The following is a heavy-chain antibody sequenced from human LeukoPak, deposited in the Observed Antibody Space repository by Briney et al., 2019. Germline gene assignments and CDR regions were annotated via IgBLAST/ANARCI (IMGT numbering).Heavy chain of an antibody. CDR1: GGSFSGYY. Sequence: SETLSLTCAVYGGSFSGYYWSWIRQPAGKGLEWIGRIYTSGSTNYNPSLKSRVTMSVDTSKNQFSLKLSSVTAADTAVYYCARDGAATRYYMDVWGKGTTVTISS. J-gene: IGHJ6*03. D-gene: IGHD2-15*01. CDR3: ARDGAATRYYMDV. V-gene: IGHV4-4*07. CDR2: IYTSGST.